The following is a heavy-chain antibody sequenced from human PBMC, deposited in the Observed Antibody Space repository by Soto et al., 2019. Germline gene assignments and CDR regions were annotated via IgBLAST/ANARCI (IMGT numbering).Heavy chain of an antibody. CDR1: GFTFSTYS. Sequence: GSLRLSCVASGFTFSTYSINGVRQAPGKGLEWVSSISSRSDIYYADSVKGRFTISRDNAKNSVYLQMNSLRAEDTAVYYCAREYTAWPLAYGLDVWGQGSTVTVSS. V-gene: IGHV3-21*01. J-gene: IGHJ6*02. D-gene: IGHD2-2*02. CDR3: AREYTAWPLAYGLDV. CDR2: ISSRSDI.